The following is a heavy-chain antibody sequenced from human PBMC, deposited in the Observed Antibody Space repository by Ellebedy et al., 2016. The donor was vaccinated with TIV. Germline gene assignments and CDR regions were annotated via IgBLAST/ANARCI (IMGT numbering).Heavy chain of an antibody. CDR2: IKTDGSET. J-gene: IGHJ5*02. D-gene: IGHD3-3*01. CDR3: VGFGVFNL. V-gene: IGHV3-7*01. CDR1: GFTFSIYW. Sequence: GESLKISCAASGFTFSIYWMSWVRQAPGKGLEWVAHIKTDGSETYYVDSVKGRFTISRENAKNALFLQMDGLRVDDSAVYYCVGFGVFNLWGQGTLVTVSS.